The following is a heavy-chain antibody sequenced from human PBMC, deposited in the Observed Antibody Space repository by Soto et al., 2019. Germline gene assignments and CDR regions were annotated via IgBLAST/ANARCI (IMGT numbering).Heavy chain of an antibody. CDR1: GFTFNSYA. CDR2: ISGSGIST. J-gene: IGHJ4*02. D-gene: IGHD2-15*01. Sequence: GGSLRLSCAASGFTFNSYAMRWVRQAPGKGLEWVSAISGSGISTYYADSVKGRFTISRDNSRNTVYLQMSSLRTEDTAVYYCAKDQAPYCSGGSCGVYDYWGRGTLVTVSS. CDR3: AKDQAPYCSGGSCGVYDY. V-gene: IGHV3-23*01.